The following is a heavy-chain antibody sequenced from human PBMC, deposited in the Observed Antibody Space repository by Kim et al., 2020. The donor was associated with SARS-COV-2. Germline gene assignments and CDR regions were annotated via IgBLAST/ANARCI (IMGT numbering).Heavy chain of an antibody. J-gene: IGHJ6*02. CDR3: ARAHAPKTLTGGYHYYYYYGMYV. D-gene: IGHD3-16*02. CDR2: IKQDGSEK. V-gene: IGHV3-7*01. Sequence: GGSLRLSCAASGFTFSSYWMSWVRQAPGKGLEWVANIKQDGSEKYYVDSVKGRFTIFRDNAKNSLYLQMNSLRAEDKAVYYCARAHAPKTLTGGYHYYYYYGMYVWGQGTTVTVSS. CDR1: GFTFSSYW.